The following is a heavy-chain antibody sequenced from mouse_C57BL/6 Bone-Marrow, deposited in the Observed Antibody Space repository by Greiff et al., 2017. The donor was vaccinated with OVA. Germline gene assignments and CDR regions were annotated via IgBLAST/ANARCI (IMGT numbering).Heavy chain of an antibody. CDR2: ISSGGSYT. D-gene: IGHD1-1*01. V-gene: IGHV5-6*01. CDR3: ARHYYGSGYYAMDY. CDR1: GFTFSSYG. J-gene: IGHJ4*01. Sequence: EVKLVESGGDLVKPGGSLKLSCAASGFTFSSYGMSWVRQTPDKRLEWVATISSGGSYTYYPDSVKGRFTISRDNAKNTLYLQMSSLKSEDTAMYYCARHYYGSGYYAMDYWGQGTSVTVSS.